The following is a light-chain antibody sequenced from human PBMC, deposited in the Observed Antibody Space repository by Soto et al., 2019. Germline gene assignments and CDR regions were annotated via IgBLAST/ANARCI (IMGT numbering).Light chain of an antibody. CDR3: QQYGTPGT. Sequence: EILLTQSPGTLSWSPGARATLSCWASQSVSSAYLAWYQQKPRHAPRLLIYDVSSRATGIPDRLSGSGSGTEFTLTISRMAPEDFAVYYCQQYGTPGTFGQGTKVDIK. CDR1: QSVSSAY. J-gene: IGKJ1*01. CDR2: DVS. V-gene: IGKV3-20*01.